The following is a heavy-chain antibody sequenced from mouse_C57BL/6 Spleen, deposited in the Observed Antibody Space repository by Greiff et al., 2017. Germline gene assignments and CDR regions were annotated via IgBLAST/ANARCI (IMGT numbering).Heavy chain of an antibody. V-gene: IGHV1-69*01. CDR3: ARGDYGNPYAMDY. CDR1: GYTFTSYW. Sequence: QVQLKQSGAELVMPGASVKLSCKASGYTFTSYWMHWVKQRPGQGLEWIGEIDPSDSYTNYNQKFKGKSTLTVDKSSSTAYMQLSSLTSEDSAVYYCARGDYGNPYAMDYWGQGTSVTVSS. CDR2: IDPSDSYT. D-gene: IGHD2-1*01. J-gene: IGHJ4*01.